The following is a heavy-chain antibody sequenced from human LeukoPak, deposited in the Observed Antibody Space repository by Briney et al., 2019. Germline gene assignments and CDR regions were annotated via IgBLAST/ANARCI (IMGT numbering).Heavy chain of an antibody. CDR2: IIPIFGTA. CDR1: GGTFSSYA. J-gene: IGHJ4*02. Sequence: ASVKVSCKASGGTFSSYAISWVRQAPGQGLEWMGGIIPIFGTANYAQKFQGRVTITADESTSTAYMELSSLRSEDTAVYYCARGYYDSSVTWGYFDYWGQGTLVTVSS. V-gene: IGHV1-69*13. D-gene: IGHD3-22*01. CDR3: ARGYYDSSVTWGYFDY.